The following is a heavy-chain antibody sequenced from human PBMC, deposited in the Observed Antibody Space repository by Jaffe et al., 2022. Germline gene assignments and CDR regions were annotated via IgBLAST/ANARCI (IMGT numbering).Heavy chain of an antibody. CDR1: GGSISSGSYY. J-gene: IGHJ3*02. CDR3: AGRIQLWNSDAFDI. V-gene: IGHV4-61*02. CDR2: IYTSGST. D-gene: IGHD5-18*01. Sequence: QVQLQESGPGLVKPSQTLSLTCTVSGGSISSGSYYWSWIRQPAGKGLEWIGRIYTSGSTNYNPSLKSRVTISVDTSKNQFSLKLSSVTAADTAVYYCAGRIQLWNSDAFDIWGQGTMVTVSS.